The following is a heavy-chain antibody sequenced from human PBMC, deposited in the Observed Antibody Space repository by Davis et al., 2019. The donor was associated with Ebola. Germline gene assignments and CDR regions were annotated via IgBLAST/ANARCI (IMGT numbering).Heavy chain of an antibody. V-gene: IGHV3-21*01. Sequence: GESLKISCAASGFTFSSYSMNWVRQAPGKGLEWVSSISSSSSYIYYADSVKGRFTISRDNAKNSLYLQMNSLRAEDTAVYYCARPDIVVVPAAAYYYESSFMDVWGKGTTVTVSS. J-gene: IGHJ6*03. CDR1: GFTFSSYS. D-gene: IGHD2-2*01. CDR3: ARPDIVVVPAAAYYYESSFMDV. CDR2: ISSSSSYI.